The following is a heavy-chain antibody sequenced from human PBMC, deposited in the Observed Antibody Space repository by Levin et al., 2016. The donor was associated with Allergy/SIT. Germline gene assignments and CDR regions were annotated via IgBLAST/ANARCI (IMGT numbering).Heavy chain of an antibody. CDR3: ARGPYAGSSGYFRLGWFDP. CDR2: INHSGST. J-gene: IGHJ5*02. D-gene: IGHD3-22*01. CDR1: GGSFSGYY. V-gene: IGHV4-34*01. Sequence: SETLSLTCAVYGGSFSGYYWSWIRQPPGKGLEWIGEINHSGSTNYNPSLKSRVTISVDTSKNQFSLKLSSVTAADTAVYYCARGPYAGSSGYFRLGWFDPWGQGTLVTVSS.